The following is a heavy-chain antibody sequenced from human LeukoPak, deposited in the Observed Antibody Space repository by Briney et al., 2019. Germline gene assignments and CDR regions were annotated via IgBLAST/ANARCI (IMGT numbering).Heavy chain of an antibody. CDR3: ARGRYHPYYYYGMDV. V-gene: IGHV1-3*01. D-gene: IGHD2-2*01. CDR1: GYTSISYA. J-gene: IGHJ6*02. Sequence: GASVKVSCKASGYTSISYAMHWVRQAPGQRLEWMGWINADNGNTKYSQKFQGRVTITRDTSASTAYMELSSLRSEDAAVYYCARGRYHPYYYYGMDVWGQGTTVTVSS. CDR2: INADNGNT.